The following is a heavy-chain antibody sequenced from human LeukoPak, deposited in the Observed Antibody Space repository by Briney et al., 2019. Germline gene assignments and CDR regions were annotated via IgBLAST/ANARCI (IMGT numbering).Heavy chain of an antibody. CDR3: ARDVAGYYDILTGYYYYYGMDV. CDR1: GFTFSSYA. V-gene: IGHV3-30-3*01. D-gene: IGHD3-9*01. Sequence: AGGSLRLSCAASGFTFSSYAMHWVRQAPGKGLEWVAVISYDGSNKYYADSVKGRFTISRDNSKNTPYLQMNSLRAEDTAVYYCARDVAGYYDILTGYYYYYGMDVWGQGTTVTVSS. J-gene: IGHJ6*02. CDR2: ISYDGSNK.